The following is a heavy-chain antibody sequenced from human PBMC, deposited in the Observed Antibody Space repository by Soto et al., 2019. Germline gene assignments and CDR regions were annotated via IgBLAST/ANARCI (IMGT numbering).Heavy chain of an antibody. V-gene: IGHV4-34*01. D-gene: IGHD2-15*01. Sequence: SETLSLTCAVYGGSFSGYYWSWIRQPPGKGLEWIGEINHSGSTNYNPSLKSRVTISVDTSKNQFSLKLSSVTAADTAVYYCARGLRYCSGGSCYYFDYWGQGTLVTVSS. CDR2: INHSGST. CDR1: GGSFSGYY. J-gene: IGHJ4*02. CDR3: ARGLRYCSGGSCYYFDY.